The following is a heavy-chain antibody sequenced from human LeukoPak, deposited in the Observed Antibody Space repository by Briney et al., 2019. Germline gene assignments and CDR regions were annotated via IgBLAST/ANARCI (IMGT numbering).Heavy chain of an antibody. CDR3: ATLRLGSGSYGGVLNN. D-gene: IGHD3-10*01. Sequence: GGSLRLSCAASGFTFSSYAMNWVRQPPGKGPEWVSSISGTGDVTYYAGAVKGRFTISRDNSRNTLFLQMESLRAEDTAVYYCATLRLGSGSYGGVLNNWGQGTLVTVSS. CDR1: GFTFSSYA. CDR2: ISGTGDVT. J-gene: IGHJ4*02. V-gene: IGHV3-23*01.